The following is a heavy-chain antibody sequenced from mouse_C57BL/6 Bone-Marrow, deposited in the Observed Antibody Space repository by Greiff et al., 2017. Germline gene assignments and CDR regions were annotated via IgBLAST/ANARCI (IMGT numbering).Heavy chain of an antibody. J-gene: IGHJ1*03. CDR3: ASRNWYFDV. Sequence: QVQLQQSGPELVKPGASVKLSCKASGYTFTSYDLNWVKQRPGQGLERIGWIYPRDGSTKYHEKFKGKATLTVDTASSTAYMELHSLTSEDSAVYFCASRNWYFDVWGTGTTVTVSS. CDR2: IYPRDGST. CDR1: GYTFTSYD. V-gene: IGHV1-85*01.